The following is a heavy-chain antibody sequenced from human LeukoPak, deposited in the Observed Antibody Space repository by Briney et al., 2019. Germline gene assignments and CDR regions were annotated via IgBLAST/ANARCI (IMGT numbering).Heavy chain of an antibody. J-gene: IGHJ5*02. D-gene: IGHD6-19*01. CDR1: GGSVSSGSYY. CDR2: IYYSGST. CDR3: ASMGVAVGTDGWFDP. V-gene: IGHV4-61*01. Sequence: PSETLSLTCTVSGGSVSSGSYYWSWIRQPPGKGLEWIGYIYYSGSTNYNPSLKSRVTISVDTSKDQFSLKLSSVTAADTAVYYCASMGVAVGTDGWFDPWGQGTLVTVSS.